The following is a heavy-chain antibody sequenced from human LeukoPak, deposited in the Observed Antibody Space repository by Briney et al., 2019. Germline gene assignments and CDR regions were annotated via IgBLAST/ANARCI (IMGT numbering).Heavy chain of an antibody. CDR3: ARYGFSTVWQGGWHAFDI. J-gene: IGHJ3*02. Sequence: SETLSLTCTVSGGSISSGGYYWSWIRQHPGKGLEWIGYIYYSGSTYYNPSLKSRVTISVDTSKNQFSLKLSSVTAADTAVFYCARYGFSTVWQGGWHAFDIWGQGTVVTVSS. CDR2: IYYSGST. CDR1: GGSISSGGYY. D-gene: IGHD6-13*01. V-gene: IGHV4-31*03.